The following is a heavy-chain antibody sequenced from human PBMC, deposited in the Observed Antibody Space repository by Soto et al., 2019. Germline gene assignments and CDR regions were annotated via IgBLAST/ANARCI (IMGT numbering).Heavy chain of an antibody. CDR2: SYTSGST. D-gene: IGHD1-26*01. J-gene: IGHJ4*02. Sequence: AETLSLTGTFAAGSISSYYWSWIRQPAGKGLEWIGRSYTSGSTNYNPSLKSRVTMSVATSKNQFSLKLSSVTAADTALYYCGRGEWVLQFDYGGQGTLVTVSS. CDR3: GRGEWVLQFDY. V-gene: IGHV4-4*07. CDR1: AGSISSYY.